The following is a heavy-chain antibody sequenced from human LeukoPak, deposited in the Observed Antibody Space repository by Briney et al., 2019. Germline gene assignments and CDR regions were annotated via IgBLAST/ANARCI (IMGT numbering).Heavy chain of an antibody. CDR3: AELGITMIGGV. CDR1: GFTFSSYE. CDR2: ISSRGSTI. J-gene: IGHJ6*04. Sequence: GGSLRLSCAASGFTFSSYEMNWVRQAPGKGLEWVSYISSRGSTIYYEDSVKGRFTISRDNAKNSLYLQMNSLRAEDTAVYYCAELGITMIGGVWGKGTTVTISS. V-gene: IGHV3-48*03. D-gene: IGHD3-10*02.